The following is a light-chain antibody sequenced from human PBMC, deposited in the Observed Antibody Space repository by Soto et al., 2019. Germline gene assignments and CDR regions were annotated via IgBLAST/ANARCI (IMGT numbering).Light chain of an antibody. CDR1: QSIGSS. CDR3: QQRSDWPLT. Sequence: ESVLTQSPATLSLSPGERATLSCRASQSIGSSLAWYQQKPGQAPRLLIYDASNRATGIPARFSGSGSGTDFTLTISSLEPDDFAFYYCQQRSDWPLTFGGGTKVEIK. V-gene: IGKV3-11*01. CDR2: DAS. J-gene: IGKJ4*01.